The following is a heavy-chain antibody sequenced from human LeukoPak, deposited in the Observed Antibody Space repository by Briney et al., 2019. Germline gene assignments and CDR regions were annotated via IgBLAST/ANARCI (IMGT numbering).Heavy chain of an antibody. CDR1: GGSFSGYH. CDR3: ARGNYDYFDY. Sequence: PSETLSLTCAVYGGSFSGYHSSWIRQPPGKGLEWIGEINHSGSTNYNPSLKSRVTISVDTSKNQFSLKLSSVTAADTAVYYCARGNYDYFDYWGQGTLVTVSS. V-gene: IGHV4-34*01. J-gene: IGHJ4*02. CDR2: INHSGST. D-gene: IGHD1-7*01.